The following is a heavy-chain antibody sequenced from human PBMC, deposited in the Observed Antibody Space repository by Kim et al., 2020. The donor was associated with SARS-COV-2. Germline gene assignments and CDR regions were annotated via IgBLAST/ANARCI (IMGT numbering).Heavy chain of an antibody. CDR2: A. V-gene: IGHV1-69*01. J-gene: IGHJ4*02. CDR3: ARVSYSGREGY. Sequence: ANYAQKFQGRVTITADESTSTAYMELSSLRSEDTAVYYCARVSYSGREGYWGQGTLVTVSS. D-gene: IGHD1-26*01.